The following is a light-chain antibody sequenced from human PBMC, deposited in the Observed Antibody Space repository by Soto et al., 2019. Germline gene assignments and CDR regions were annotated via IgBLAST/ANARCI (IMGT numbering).Light chain of an antibody. CDR2: GAS. V-gene: IGKV3-15*01. Sequence: EIVMTQSPATLSVSPREKTTLSCRDSQSVSSNLAWYQQKPGQAPRLLIYGASTRATGIPARFSGSGSGTEFTLTISSLQSEDFAVYYCQQYNNWPPWTFGQGTKV. CDR1: QSVSSN. CDR3: QQYNNWPPWT. J-gene: IGKJ1*01.